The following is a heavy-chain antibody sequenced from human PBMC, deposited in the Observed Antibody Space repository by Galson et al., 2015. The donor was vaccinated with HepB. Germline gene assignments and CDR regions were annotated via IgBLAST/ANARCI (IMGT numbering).Heavy chain of an antibody. CDR3: ARYSSGNYGDY. CDR2: IKHDGSEK. CDR1: GFTFSRYW. D-gene: IGHD1-26*01. V-gene: IGHV3-7*01. Sequence: SLRLSCAASGFTFSRYWMSWVRQAPGKGLEWVANIKHDGSEKYYVDSVKGRFTISRGNAKNSLYLQVNSLRAEDTAVYYCARYSSGNYGDYWGQGTLVTVSS. J-gene: IGHJ4*02.